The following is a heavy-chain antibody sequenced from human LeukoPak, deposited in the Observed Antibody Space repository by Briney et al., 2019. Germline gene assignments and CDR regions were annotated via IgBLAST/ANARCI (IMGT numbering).Heavy chain of an antibody. V-gene: IGHV3-30*18. D-gene: IGHD1-26*01. Sequence: GGSLRLSCAASGFTFSSYGMHWVRQAPGKGLEWVAVISYDGSDKYYADSVKGRFTISRDNSKNMLYLQMNSLRAEDTAMYYCAKDGRSPGGIDLWGQGTLVTVSS. CDR2: ISYDGSDK. J-gene: IGHJ5*02. CDR1: GFTFSSYG. CDR3: AKDGRSPGGIDL.